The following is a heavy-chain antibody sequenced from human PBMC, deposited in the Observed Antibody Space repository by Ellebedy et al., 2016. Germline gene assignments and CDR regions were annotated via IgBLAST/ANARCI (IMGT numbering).Heavy chain of an antibody. CDR3: ARHADRGIVVVSAAMGYNWFNP. V-gene: IGHV4-4*07. Sequence: GSLRLSXTVSGGSISSYYWSWIRQPAGKGLEWIGRIYTSGSTYYNPSLKSRVTISVDTSKNQFSLKLSSVTAADTAVYYCARHADRGIVVVSAAMGYNWFNPWGQGTLVTVSS. CDR2: IYTSGST. CDR1: GGSISSYY. D-gene: IGHD2-2*01. J-gene: IGHJ5*02.